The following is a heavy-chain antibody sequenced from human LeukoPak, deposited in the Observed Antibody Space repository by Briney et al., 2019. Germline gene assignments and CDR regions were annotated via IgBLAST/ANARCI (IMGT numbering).Heavy chain of an antibody. CDR1: GYSISSGYY. CDR2: IYHSGST. Sequence: SSETLSLTGAVSGYSISSGYYWGWIRQPPGKGLEWIGSIYHSGSTYYNPSLKSRVTISVDTSKNQFSLKLSSVTAADTAVYYCSRKRWFGELFLFDYWGQGTLVTVSS. V-gene: IGHV4-38-2*01. D-gene: IGHD3-10*01. J-gene: IGHJ4*02. CDR3: SRKRWFGELFLFDY.